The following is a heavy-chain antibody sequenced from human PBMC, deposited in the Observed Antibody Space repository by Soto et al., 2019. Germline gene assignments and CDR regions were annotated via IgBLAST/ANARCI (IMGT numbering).Heavy chain of an antibody. Sequence: GGSLRLSCAASGFTFSSYAMSWVRQAPGKGLEWVSAISGSGGSTYYADSVKGRFTISRDNSKNTLYLQMNSLRAEDTAVYYCAKDRARLGLYTNFDYWGQGTLVTVSS. CDR2: ISGSGGST. CDR3: AKDRARLGLYTNFDY. J-gene: IGHJ4*02. D-gene: IGHD3-16*01. CDR1: GFTFSSYA. V-gene: IGHV3-23*01.